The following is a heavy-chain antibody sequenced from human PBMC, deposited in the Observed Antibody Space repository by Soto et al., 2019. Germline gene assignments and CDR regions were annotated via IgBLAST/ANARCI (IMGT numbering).Heavy chain of an antibody. CDR1: GFTFSSYA. D-gene: IGHD6-19*01. V-gene: IGHV3-23*01. CDR3: AKEPARGWNSDNWFDP. Sequence: GGSLRLSCAASGFTFSSYAMSWVRQAPGKGLEWVSAISGSGGSTYYADSVKGRFTISRDNSKNTLYLQMNSLRAEDKAVYYCAKEPARGWNSDNWFDPWGQGTLVTVSS. CDR2: ISGSGGST. J-gene: IGHJ5*02.